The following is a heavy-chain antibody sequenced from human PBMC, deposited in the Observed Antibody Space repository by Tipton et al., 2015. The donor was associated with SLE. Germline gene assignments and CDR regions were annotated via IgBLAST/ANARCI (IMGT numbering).Heavy chain of an antibody. D-gene: IGHD3-3*01. CDR2: INHSGST. J-gene: IGHJ4*02. V-gene: IGHV4-34*01. Sequence: TLSLTCTVSGSSITAYYWTWIRQPPGKGLEWIGEINHSGSTNYNPSLKSRVTISVDTSKNQFSLKLSSVTAADTAVYYCARGRLRFLEQFSNWGQGTLVTVSS. CDR1: GSSITAYY. CDR3: ARGRLRFLEQFSN.